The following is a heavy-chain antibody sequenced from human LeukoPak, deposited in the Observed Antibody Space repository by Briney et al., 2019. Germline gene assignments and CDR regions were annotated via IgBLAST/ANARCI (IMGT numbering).Heavy chain of an antibody. D-gene: IGHD6-13*01. CDR1: GYTFTGYY. J-gene: IGHJ1*01. Sequence: ASVKVSCKASGYTFTGYYMHWVRQAPGQGLEWMGWINSKSGGTNYAQKFQGRVTMTRDTSISAAYMELSRLRSDDTAVYYCARSMAPSGSLYFQHRGQGTLVTVSS. CDR2: INSKSGGT. V-gene: IGHV1-2*02. CDR3: ARSMAPSGSLYFQH.